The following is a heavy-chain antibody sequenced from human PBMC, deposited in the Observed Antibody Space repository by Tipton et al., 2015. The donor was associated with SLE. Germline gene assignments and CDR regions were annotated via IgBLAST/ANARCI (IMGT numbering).Heavy chain of an antibody. Sequence: SLRLSCAASGFTFDDYAMHWVRQAPGKGLEWVSLISWDGGSTYYADSVKGRFTISRDNSKNSLYLQMNSLRAEDTALYYCAREQILRFLEWLSYGMDVWGQGTTVTVSS. D-gene: IGHD3-3*01. CDR3: AREQILRFLEWLSYGMDV. CDR2: ISWDGGST. J-gene: IGHJ6*02. V-gene: IGHV3-43D*03. CDR1: GFTFDDYA.